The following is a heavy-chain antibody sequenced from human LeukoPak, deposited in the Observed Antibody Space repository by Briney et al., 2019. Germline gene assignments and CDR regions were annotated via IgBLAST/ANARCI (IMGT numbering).Heavy chain of an antibody. J-gene: IGHJ6*03. CDR1: GYSISSGYY. D-gene: IGHD4-23*01. V-gene: IGHV4-38-2*01. CDR2: IYHSGST. CDR3: ARQGGNWGNYYMDL. Sequence: SETLSLTCAVSGYSISSGYYWGWIRQPPGKGLEWIGSIYHSGSTYYNPSLKSRVTISVDTSKNQFSLKLSSVTAADTAVYYCARQGGNWGNYYMDLWGKGTTVTVSS.